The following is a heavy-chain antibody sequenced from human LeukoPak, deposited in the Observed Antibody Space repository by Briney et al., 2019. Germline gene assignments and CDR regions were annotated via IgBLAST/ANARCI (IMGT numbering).Heavy chain of an antibody. CDR1: GFTFSSYG. D-gene: IGHD3-10*01. Sequence: GGSLRLSCAASGFTFSSYGMNWVRQAPGKGLEWISYITSSGGTIYYADSVKGRFTISRDNAKNSLYLQMNSLRAEDTAVYYCARESRESLDYWGQGTLVTVSS. J-gene: IGHJ4*02. CDR2: ITSSGGTI. V-gene: IGHV3-48*03. CDR3: ARESRESLDY.